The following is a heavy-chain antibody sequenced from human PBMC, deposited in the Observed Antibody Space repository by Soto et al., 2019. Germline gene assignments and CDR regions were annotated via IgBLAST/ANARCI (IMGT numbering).Heavy chain of an antibody. J-gene: IGHJ6*02. CDR3: ARNGYTYGMDV. V-gene: IGHV4-39*07. CDR2: VYYSGTT. CDR1: GGSIGTNNFY. D-gene: IGHD5-18*01. Sequence: SETLSLTCTVSGGSIGTNNFYWGWIRQPPGKGLEWIGSVYYSGTTSYNPSLKSRVTISEDTSRNQFSMTLNSVTAADTAVYYCARNGYTYGMDVWGQGATVTVSS.